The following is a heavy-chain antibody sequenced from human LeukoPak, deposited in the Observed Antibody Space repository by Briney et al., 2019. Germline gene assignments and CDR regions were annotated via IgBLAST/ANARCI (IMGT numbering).Heavy chain of an antibody. J-gene: IGHJ4*02. CDR3: ARIGAGWDYYDSSGYYSFDY. D-gene: IGHD3-22*01. V-gene: IGHV4-59*01. Sequence: SETLSLTCTVSGGSISSYYWSWIRQPPGKGLEWIGYIYYSGSANYNPSLKSRVTISVDTSKNQFSLKLSSVTAADTAVYYCARIGAGWDYYDSSGYYSFDYWGQGTLVTVSS. CDR1: GGSISSYY. CDR2: IYYSGSA.